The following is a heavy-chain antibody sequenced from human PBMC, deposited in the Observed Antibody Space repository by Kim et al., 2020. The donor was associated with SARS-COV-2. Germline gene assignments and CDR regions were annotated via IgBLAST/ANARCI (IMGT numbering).Heavy chain of an antibody. V-gene: IGHV3-23*01. CDR1: GFTFSNYA. Sequence: GGSLRLSCAASGFTFSNYAMSWVRQAPGKGLEWVSTISGGGGTTYHADSVKGRFTISRDNSKNTLNLQMNSLRAEDTAVYYCAKDPYYDFWSGYYFDYWGQGTLVTFSS. D-gene: IGHD3-3*01. CDR2: ISGGGGTT. J-gene: IGHJ4*02. CDR3: AKDPYYDFWSGYYFDY.